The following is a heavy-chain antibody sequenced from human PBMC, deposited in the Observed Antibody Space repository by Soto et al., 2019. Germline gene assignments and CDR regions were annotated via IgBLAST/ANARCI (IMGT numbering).Heavy chain of an antibody. Sequence: GGSLRLSCVASGFTFSDSAMHWVRQASGKGLEWLGRIRSKANNFATAYAASVKGRFTISRDDAKNTVYLQMNSLNSEDTAVYYCTRRSEYDSGGYYYAYDYWGQGTRVTVSS. CDR1: GFTFSDSA. CDR3: TRRSEYDSGGYYYAYDY. J-gene: IGHJ4*02. D-gene: IGHD3-22*01. V-gene: IGHV3-73*01. CDR2: IRSKANNFAT.